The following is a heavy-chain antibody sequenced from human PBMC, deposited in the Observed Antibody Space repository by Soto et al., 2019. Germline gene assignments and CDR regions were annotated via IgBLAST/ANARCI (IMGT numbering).Heavy chain of an antibody. CDR3: ASWYNWNYLYGMDV. CDR2: IYYSGST. D-gene: IGHD1-20*01. V-gene: IGHV4-39*01. J-gene: IGHJ6*02. Sequence: GSISSSSYYWGWSRQPPGKGLEWIGSIYYSGSTYYNPSLKSRVTISVDTFKNQFSLKLSSVTAADTVVYYCASWYNWNYLYGMDVWGQGTTVTVSS. CDR1: GSISSSSYY.